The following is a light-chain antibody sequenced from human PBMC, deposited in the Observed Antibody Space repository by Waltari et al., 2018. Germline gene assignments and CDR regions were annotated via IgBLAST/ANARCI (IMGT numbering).Light chain of an antibody. CDR2: ATS. V-gene: IGKV3-20*01. CDR3: QQYGSSPST. Sequence: EIVLRQSPGTLSLSPGERATLPCRATESVSSSYLGWYQQKPGQAPRLLIYATSNRATGIPDRFSGSGSGTDFTLTISRLESEDFAVYYCQQYGSSPSTFGQGTRLEIK. J-gene: IGKJ5*01. CDR1: ESVSSSY.